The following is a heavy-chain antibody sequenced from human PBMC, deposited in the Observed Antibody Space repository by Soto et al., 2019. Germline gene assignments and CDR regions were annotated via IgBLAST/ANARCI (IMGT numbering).Heavy chain of an antibody. Sequence: QVQLVQSGAEVKKPGSSVKVSCKASGGTFSSYAISWVRQAPGQRLEWMGGIMPIFGTANYAQKFKGRVTITADESTSTAYMELSSLRSEDTAVYYCARGGASCCYPPLDYWGQGTLVTVSS. CDR3: ARGGASCCYPPLDY. D-gene: IGHD2-2*01. CDR2: IMPIFGTA. J-gene: IGHJ4*02. CDR1: GGTFSSYA. V-gene: IGHV1-69*01.